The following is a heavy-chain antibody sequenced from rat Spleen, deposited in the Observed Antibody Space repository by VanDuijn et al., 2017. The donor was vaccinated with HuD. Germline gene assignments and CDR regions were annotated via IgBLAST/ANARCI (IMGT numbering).Heavy chain of an antibody. Sequence: EVQLAESGGGLVQPGRSMKLSCAASGFTFSNYYMAWVRQAPTKGLEWVASISTGGGNTYYRDSVKGRFTISRDNAKSTLYLQMDSLRSEDTATYYCARSSGYTTYMSNWFTYWGQGTLVTVSS. CDR3: ARSSGYTTYMSNWFTY. CDR2: ISTGGGNT. V-gene: IGHV5-25*01. D-gene: IGHD1-2*01. CDR1: GFTFSNYY. J-gene: IGHJ3*01.